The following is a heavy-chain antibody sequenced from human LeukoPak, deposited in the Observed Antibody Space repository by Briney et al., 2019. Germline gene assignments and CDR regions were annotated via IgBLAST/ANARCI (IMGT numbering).Heavy chain of an antibody. J-gene: IGHJ6*03. CDR1: GFTFSSYG. Sequence: GGSLRLSCTASGFTFSSYGMHWVRQAPGKGLEWVSSISSSSSYIYYADSVKGRFTISRDNAKNSLYLQMNSLRAEDTAVYYCARGKSNYGDYMDVWGKGTTVTVSS. CDR3: ARGKSNYGDYMDV. CDR2: ISSSSSYI. D-gene: IGHD4-17*01. V-gene: IGHV3-21*01.